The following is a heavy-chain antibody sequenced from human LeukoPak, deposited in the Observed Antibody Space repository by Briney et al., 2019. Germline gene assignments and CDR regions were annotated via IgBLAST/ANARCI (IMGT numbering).Heavy chain of an antibody. CDR2: MYPGDFDT. V-gene: IGHV5-51*01. CDR1: GYSFANYW. Sequence: GESLKISCKGSGYSFANYWIGWVRQKPGKGLEWMGIMYPGDFDTRYSPSFQGQVTISADKAISTAYLQWSSLKASDTAMYYCARISDASIGEYQGDFYYHGMDVWGQGTTVTVSS. J-gene: IGHJ6*02. CDR3: ARISDASIGEYQGDFYYHGMDV. D-gene: IGHD3-10*01.